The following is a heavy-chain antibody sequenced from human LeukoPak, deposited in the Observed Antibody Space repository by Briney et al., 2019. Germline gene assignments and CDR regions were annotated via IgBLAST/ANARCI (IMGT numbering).Heavy chain of an antibody. V-gene: IGHV1-18*01. D-gene: IGHD3-9*01. CDR1: GYTFTSYG. CDR2: ISGYNGNT. CDR3: ARDRISYDILTGYYEN. J-gene: IGHJ4*02. Sequence: ASVKVSCKASGYTFTSYGISWVRQAPGQGLEWMGWISGYNGNTNYAQKAQGRVTMTTDTSTSTAYMELRSLRSDDTAVYYCARDRISYDILTGYYENWGQGTLVTVSS.